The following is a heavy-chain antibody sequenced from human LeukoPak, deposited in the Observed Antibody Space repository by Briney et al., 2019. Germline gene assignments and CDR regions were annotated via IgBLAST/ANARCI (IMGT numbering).Heavy chain of an antibody. V-gene: IGHV3-53*01. CDR2: IYSGGST. Sequence: PGGSLRLSCAASGFTVSSNYMSWVRQAPGKGLEWVSVIYSGGSTYYADSVKGRFTISRDNSKNTLYLQMNSLRAEDTAVYYCARERSGRWLQSDPFDPWGQGTLVTVSS. J-gene: IGHJ5*02. D-gene: IGHD5-24*01. CDR1: GFTVSSNY. CDR3: ARERSGRWLQSDPFDP.